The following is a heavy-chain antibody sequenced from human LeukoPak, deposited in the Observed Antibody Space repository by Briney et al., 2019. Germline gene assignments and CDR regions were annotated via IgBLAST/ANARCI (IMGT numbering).Heavy chain of an antibody. J-gene: IGHJ4*02. V-gene: IGHV4-34*01. D-gene: IGHD3-22*01. Sequence: SETLSLTCAVYGGSFSGYYWSWIRQPPGKGLEWIGEINHSGSTNYNPSLKSRVTISVDTSKNQFSLKLSSVTAADTAVYYCASGSSGYDYWGQGTLVTVSS. CDR3: ASGSSGYDY. CDR1: GGSFSGYY. CDR2: INHSGST.